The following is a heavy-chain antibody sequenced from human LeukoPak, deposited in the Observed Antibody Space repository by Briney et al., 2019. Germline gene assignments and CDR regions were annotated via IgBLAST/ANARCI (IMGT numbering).Heavy chain of an antibody. CDR3: ARASGGIQLWDY. Sequence: SETLSLTCTVSGGSINNYYWSWIRQSAGKGLEWIGHIYSGGNTNYNPSLKSRVTMSVDTSKNQFSLKLISVTAADTAVYYCARASGGIQLWDYWGQGTPVTVSS. D-gene: IGHD5-18*01. J-gene: IGHJ4*02. CDR2: IYSGGNT. V-gene: IGHV4-4*07. CDR1: GGSINNYY.